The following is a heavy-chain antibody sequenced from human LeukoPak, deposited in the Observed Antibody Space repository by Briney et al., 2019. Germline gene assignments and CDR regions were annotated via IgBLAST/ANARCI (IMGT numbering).Heavy chain of an antibody. CDR2: ISYDGSNK. Sequence: QTGGSLRLSCAASGFTFSSYGMHWVRQAPGKGLEWVAVISYDGSNKYYADSVKGRFTISRDNSKNTLYLQTNSLRAEDTAVYYCAKRDSGYYYDSSGYYYMYFDYWGQGTLVTVSS. J-gene: IGHJ4*02. V-gene: IGHV3-30*18. D-gene: IGHD3-22*01. CDR1: GFTFSSYG. CDR3: AKRDSGYYYDSSGYYYMYFDY.